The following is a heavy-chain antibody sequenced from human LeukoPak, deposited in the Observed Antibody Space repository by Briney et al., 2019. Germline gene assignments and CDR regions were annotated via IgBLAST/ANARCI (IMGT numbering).Heavy chain of an antibody. D-gene: IGHD1-26*01. J-gene: IGHJ3*02. CDR3: ARDPGSIVGATGDAFDI. CDR1: GFTFSSYG. V-gene: IGHV3-30*03. Sequence: PGRSLRLSCAASGFTFSSYGMHWVRQAPAKGLEWVAVISYDGSNKYYADSVKGRFTISRDNSKNTLYLQMNSLRAEDTAVYYCARDPGSIVGATGDAFDIWGQGTMVTVSS. CDR2: ISYDGSNK.